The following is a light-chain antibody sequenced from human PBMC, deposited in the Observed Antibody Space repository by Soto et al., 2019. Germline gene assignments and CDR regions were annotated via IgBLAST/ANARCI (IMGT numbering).Light chain of an antibody. V-gene: IGKV1-5*01. CDR1: QSITIW. Sequence: DIQMTQSPSTLSASAGDRVTITCRASQSITIWLAWYQQKPGKAPKLLIYDASTLESGVPSRFSGSGSGTEFTLTLSSLQPDDFATYYCQQFHSFPITFGQGTRLEIK. CDR3: QQFHSFPIT. CDR2: DAS. J-gene: IGKJ5*01.